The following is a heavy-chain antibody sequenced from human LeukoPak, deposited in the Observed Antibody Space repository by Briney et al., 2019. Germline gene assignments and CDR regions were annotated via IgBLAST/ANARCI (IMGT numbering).Heavy chain of an antibody. CDR1: GGSISSYY. V-gene: IGHV4-59*12. J-gene: IGHJ3*02. CDR2: IYHSGST. Sequence: NPSETLSLTCTVSGGSISSYYWSWIRRPPGKGLEWIGEIYHSGSTNYNPSLKSRVTISVDKSKNQFSLKLSSVTAADTAVYYCARTLSYAFDIWGQGTMVTVSS. CDR3: ARTLSYAFDI.